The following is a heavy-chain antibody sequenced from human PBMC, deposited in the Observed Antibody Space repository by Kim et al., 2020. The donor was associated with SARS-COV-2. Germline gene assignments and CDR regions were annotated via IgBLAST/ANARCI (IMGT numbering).Heavy chain of an antibody. Sequence: GGSLRLSCAASGFTVSSNYMSWVRQAPGKGLEWVSVIYSGGSTYYADSVKGRFTISRDNSKNTLYLQMNSLRAEDTAVYHCARDSVSSLQYYYYGMDVWGQGTTVTVSS. V-gene: IGHV3-66*02. D-gene: IGHD6-13*01. CDR1: GFTVSSNY. CDR2: IYSGGST. CDR3: ARDSVSSLQYYYYGMDV. J-gene: IGHJ6*02.